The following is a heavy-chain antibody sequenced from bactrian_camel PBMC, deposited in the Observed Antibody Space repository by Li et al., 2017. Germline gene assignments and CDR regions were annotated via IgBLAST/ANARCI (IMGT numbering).Heavy chain of an antibody. J-gene: IGHJ4*01. V-gene: IGHV3S53*01. Sequence: HVQLVESGGNLVQPGGSLRLSCVASDLTYHMYYMGWFRQAPGKGREGVATIDTNGTPSYADSVKGRFTISRDNAKNTVYLQMDGLNPEDTAMYYCAAGDGVEYVSLCMFSYNYNYWGQGTQVTVS. CDR2: IDTNGTP. CDR3: AAGDGVEYVSLCMFSYNYNY. CDR1: DLTYHMYY. D-gene: IGHD1*01.